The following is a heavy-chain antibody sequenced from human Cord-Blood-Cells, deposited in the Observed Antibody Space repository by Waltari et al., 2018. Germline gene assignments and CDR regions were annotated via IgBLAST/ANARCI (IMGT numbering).Heavy chain of an antibody. Sequence: QITLKESGPTLVKPTQTLTLTCTFSGFSLSTSGVGVGWIRQPPGKALEWLALIYWNDDKRYSPSLKSRLTITKDTSKNQVVLTMTNMDPVDTATYYCAHRPAYYDFWSGPAFDIWGQGTMVTVSS. CDR1: GFSLSTSGVG. J-gene: IGHJ3*02. D-gene: IGHD3-3*01. CDR2: IYWNDDK. CDR3: AHRPAYYDFWSGPAFDI. V-gene: IGHV2-5*01.